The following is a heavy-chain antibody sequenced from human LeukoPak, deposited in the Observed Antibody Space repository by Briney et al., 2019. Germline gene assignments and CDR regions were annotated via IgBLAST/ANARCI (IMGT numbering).Heavy chain of an antibody. D-gene: IGHD6-19*01. Sequence: PGGSLRLSCAVSGFTFSNYGMHWVRQAPGKGLEWVAVISYNGRNKHYADSVKGRFTISRDNSKNTLDLQMYSLRADDTAVYYCAEESGSGWSPLDYWGQGTLVTVSS. J-gene: IGHJ4*02. V-gene: IGHV3-30*18. CDR1: GFTFSNYG. CDR2: ISYNGRNK. CDR3: AEESGSGWSPLDY.